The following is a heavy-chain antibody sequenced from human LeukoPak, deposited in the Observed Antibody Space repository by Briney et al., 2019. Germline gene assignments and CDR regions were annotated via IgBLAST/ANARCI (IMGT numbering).Heavy chain of an antibody. V-gene: IGHV3-74*01. CDR3: ARDFAGDRDY. D-gene: IGHD4-17*01. CDR1: GFTFSSYW. J-gene: IGHJ4*02. CDR2: INPNGITT. Sequence: GGSLRLSCAASGFTFSSYWMHWVRQAPGKGLVWVARINPNGITTTYTDSVKGRFTISRDNAKNTLYLQMNSLRVEDTAVYYCARDFAGDRDYWGQGTLVTVSS.